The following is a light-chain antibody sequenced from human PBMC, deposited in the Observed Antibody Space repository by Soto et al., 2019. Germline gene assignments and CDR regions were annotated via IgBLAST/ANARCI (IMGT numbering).Light chain of an antibody. CDR1: SSNIGAGYD. CDR3: QSFDNSLSVL. J-gene: IGLJ2*01. CDR2: DNI. V-gene: IGLV1-40*01. Sequence: QSVLTQPPSVSGAPGQRVTISCTGSSSNIGAGYDVHWYQQLPGTAPKLLIRDNINRPSGVPDRFSGSKSGTSASLTITGLQVEDEADYYCQSFDNSLSVLFAGGTKLTVL.